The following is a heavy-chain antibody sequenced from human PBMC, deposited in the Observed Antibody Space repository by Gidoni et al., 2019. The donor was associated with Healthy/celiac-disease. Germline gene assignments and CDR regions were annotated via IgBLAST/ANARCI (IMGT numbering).Heavy chain of an antibody. CDR3: ARDPPRRSTPRPVDY. CDR2: ISSSSSYI. V-gene: IGHV3-21*01. D-gene: IGHD4-17*01. J-gene: IGHJ4*02. CDR1: GFTFSSYS. Sequence: EVQLVESGGGLVKPGGSLRLSWAASGFTFSSYSMNWVRQAPGKGLEWVSSISSSSSYIYYADSVKGRFTISRDNAKNSMYLQMNSLRAEDTAVYYCARDPPRRSTPRPVDYWGQGTLVTVSS.